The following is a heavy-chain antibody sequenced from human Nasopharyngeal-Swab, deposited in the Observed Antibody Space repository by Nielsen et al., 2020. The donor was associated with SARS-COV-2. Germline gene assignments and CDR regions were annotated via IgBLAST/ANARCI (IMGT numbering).Heavy chain of an antibody. J-gene: IGHJ6*02. CDR1: GGSISSYY. Sequence: GSLRLSCTVSGGSISSYYWSWIRQPPGKGLEWIGYIYYSGSTNYNPSLKSRVTISVDTSKNQFSLKLSSVTAADTAVYYCARDWAWAVAGYGMDVWGQGTTVTVS. CDR2: IYYSGST. D-gene: IGHD6-19*01. V-gene: IGHV4-59*01. CDR3: ARDWAWAVAGYGMDV.